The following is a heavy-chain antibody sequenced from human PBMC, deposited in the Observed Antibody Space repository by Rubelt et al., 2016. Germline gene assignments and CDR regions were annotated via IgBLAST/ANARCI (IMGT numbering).Heavy chain of an antibody. CDR3: ARKGYGYGMDV. CDR1: GSTFTSYA. V-gene: IGHV1-3*01. J-gene: IGHJ6*02. D-gene: IGHD3-16*01. CDR2: TNAGNGKT. Sequence: QVQLVQSGAEVKKPGASVKVSCKASGSTFTSYAMHWVSKAPGQRLEWMGWTNAGNGKTKYSQKFQGRVTITRDTSASTAYMELSSLRSEDTAVYYCARKGYGYGMDVWGQGTTVTVSS.